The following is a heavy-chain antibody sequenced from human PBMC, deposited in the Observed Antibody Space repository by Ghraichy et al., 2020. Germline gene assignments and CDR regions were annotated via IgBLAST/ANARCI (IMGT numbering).Heavy chain of an antibody. CDR1: GFTFSDYY. CDR2: ISSSSSYT. Sequence: GGSLRLSCAASGFTFSDYYMSWIRQAPGKGLEWVSYISSSSSYTNYADSVKGRFTISRDNAKNSLYLQMNSLRAEDTAVYYCARGYCSGGSCDTRRFVDYWGQGTLVTVSS. D-gene: IGHD2-15*01. V-gene: IGHV3-11*05. CDR3: ARGYCSGGSCDTRRFVDY. J-gene: IGHJ4*02.